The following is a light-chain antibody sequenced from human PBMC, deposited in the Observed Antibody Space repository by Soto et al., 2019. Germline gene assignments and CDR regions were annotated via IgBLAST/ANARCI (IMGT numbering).Light chain of an antibody. Sequence: QSVLTQSPSASASLGASVKLTCTLSSGHSSYAIAWHQKQPGKGPRYLMDLNNDGSHTKGDGIPDRFSGSSSGADRFLIISSLQSEDEADYYCQTWGTGFQFFGGGTQLIV. CDR3: QTWGTGFQF. V-gene: IGLV4-69*01. J-gene: IGLJ7*01. CDR2: LNNDGSH. CDR1: SGHSSYA.